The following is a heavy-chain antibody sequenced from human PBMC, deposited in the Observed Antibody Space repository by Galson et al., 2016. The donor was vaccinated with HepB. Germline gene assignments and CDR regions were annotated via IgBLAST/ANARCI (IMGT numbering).Heavy chain of an antibody. J-gene: IGHJ5*02. Sequence: LRLSCAASGFSFSTWNMNWVRQAPGKRPEWISNINVGSSSIYYADSVKGRFTISRDNAKNSLYLQMNSLRDEDTAMYHCVRGRLGSWGQGTLVTVSS. V-gene: IGHV3-48*02. D-gene: IGHD6-19*01. CDR2: INVGSSSI. CDR1: GFSFSTWN. CDR3: VRGRLGS.